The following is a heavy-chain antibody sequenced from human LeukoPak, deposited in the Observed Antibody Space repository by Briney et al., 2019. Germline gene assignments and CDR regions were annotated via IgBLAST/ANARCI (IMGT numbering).Heavy chain of an antibody. CDR3: ARDRMGATSYYGMDV. D-gene: IGHD1-26*01. CDR2: IYHSGST. J-gene: IGHJ6*02. Sequence: SETLSLTCTVSGYSISSGYYWGWIRQPPGKGLEWIGSIYHSGSTNYNPSLKSRVTISVDKSKNQFSLKLSSVTAADTAVYYCARDRMGATSYYGMDVWGQGTTVTVSS. V-gene: IGHV4-38-2*02. CDR1: GYSISSGYY.